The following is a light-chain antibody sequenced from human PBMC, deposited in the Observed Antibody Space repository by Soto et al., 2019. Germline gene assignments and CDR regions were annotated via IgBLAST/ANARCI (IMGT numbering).Light chain of an antibody. CDR2: GNS. J-gene: IGLJ3*02. V-gene: IGLV1-40*01. CDR1: SSNIGAGYN. Sequence: QSVLTQPPSVSGAPGQRVTISCTGNSSNIGAGYNVHWYQQLPGTAPKLLIYGNSNRPAGVPDRFSGSKSGTSASLAITGLQGEHEADYYCQSYDSSLSGWVFGGGTKLTVL. CDR3: QSYDSSLSGWV.